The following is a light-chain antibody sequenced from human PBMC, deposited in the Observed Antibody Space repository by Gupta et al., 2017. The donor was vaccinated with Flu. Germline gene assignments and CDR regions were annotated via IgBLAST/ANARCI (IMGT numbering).Light chain of an antibody. V-gene: IGKV1-33*01. J-gene: IGKJ2*01. CDR1: QDISNY. CDR2: DAS. Sequence: DRVTITCQARQDISNYLNWYQQKPGKAPKLLIYDASNLETGVPSRFSGSGSGTDFTFTISSLQPEDIATYYCQQYDNLPRGTFGQGTKLEIK. CDR3: QQYDNLPRGT.